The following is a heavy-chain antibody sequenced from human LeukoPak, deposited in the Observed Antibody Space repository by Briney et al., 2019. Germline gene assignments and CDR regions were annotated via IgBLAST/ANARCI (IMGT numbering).Heavy chain of an antibody. CDR3: ARGPYSSGWYGHYYYMDV. V-gene: IGHV4-59*01. D-gene: IGHD6-19*01. CDR1: GGSISSYY. Sequence: SETLSLTCTVSGGSISSYYWSWIRQPPGKGLEWIGYIYYSGSTNYNPSLKSRVTISVDTSKNQFSLKLSSVTAADTAVYYCARGPYSSGWYGHYYYMDVWGKGTTVTVSS. CDR2: IYYSGST. J-gene: IGHJ6*03.